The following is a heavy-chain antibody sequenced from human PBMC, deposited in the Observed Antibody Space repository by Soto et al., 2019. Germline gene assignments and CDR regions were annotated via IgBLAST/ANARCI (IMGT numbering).Heavy chain of an antibody. D-gene: IGHD3-10*01. CDR3: ARAGFSYGHLLF. Sequence: QVQLKESGPGLVKPSETLSLTCYVSGGPIKTGDYYWNWIRQPPGKGLEWIGYVFYSGATNYSPSLKSRAAISMDTSKKQFSLSLTSVTAADTAVYYCARAGFSYGHLLFWGQGIRVTVST. J-gene: IGHJ4*02. CDR2: VFYSGAT. V-gene: IGHV4-30-4*01. CDR1: GGPIKTGDYY.